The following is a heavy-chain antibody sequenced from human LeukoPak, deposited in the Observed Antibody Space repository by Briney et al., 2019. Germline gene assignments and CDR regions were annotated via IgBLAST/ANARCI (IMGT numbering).Heavy chain of an antibody. CDR2: IYNSGSA. V-gene: IGHV4-59*01. CDR1: GGSTRSYY. Sequence: SETLSLTCTVSGGSTRSYYWSWIRQPPGKGLEWIGHIYNSGSAKYNPSLKSRVTISLDTSKNQFSLKLSSVTAADTALYYCARGPRGDSSGYWVFDYWGQGTLVTVSS. J-gene: IGHJ4*02. D-gene: IGHD3-22*01. CDR3: ARGPRGDSSGYWVFDY.